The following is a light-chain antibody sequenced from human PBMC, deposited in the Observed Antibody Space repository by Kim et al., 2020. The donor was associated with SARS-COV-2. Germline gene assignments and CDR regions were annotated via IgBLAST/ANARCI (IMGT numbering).Light chain of an antibody. CDR1: KTINNK. CDR2: AAT. V-gene: IGKV3-15*01. CDR3: QQSNDWPTLT. J-gene: IGKJ1*01. Sequence: AGETATPSCSGSKTINNKLVWEQKKAGPASRLLNYAATTRATGVPARFIGSGSETDFTITISSLQSEDFAVYYCQQSNDWPTLTFGQGTKVDIK.